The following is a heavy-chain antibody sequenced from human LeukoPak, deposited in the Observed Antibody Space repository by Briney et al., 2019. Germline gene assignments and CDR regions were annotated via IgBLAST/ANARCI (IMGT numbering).Heavy chain of an antibody. J-gene: IGHJ5*02. V-gene: IGHV6-1*01. Sequence: SQTLSLTCDISGDSVSSGSGGWNWIRQSPSRGLEWLGRIYYRYQWYNDDAVSVKGRISINPDTAKNQFSLQLTSVTPDDTALYYCARGSGPRTIRFLEWLYRYVWFDPWGQGTLVTVSS. CDR2: IYYRYQWYN. CDR3: ARGSGPRTIRFLEWLYRYVWFDP. D-gene: IGHD3-3*01. CDR1: GDSVSSGSGG.